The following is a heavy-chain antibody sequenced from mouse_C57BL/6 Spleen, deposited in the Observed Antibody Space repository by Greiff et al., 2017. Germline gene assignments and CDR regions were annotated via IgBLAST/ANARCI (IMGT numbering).Heavy chain of an antibody. J-gene: IGHJ3*01. CDR1: GFSLTSYG. CDR2: IWRGGST. V-gene: IGHV2-5*01. D-gene: IGHD1-1*01. Sequence: VKLVESGPGLVQPSQSLSITCTVSGFSLTSYGVHWVRQSPGKGLEWLGVIWRGGSTDYNAAFMSRLSITKDNSKSQVFFKMNSLQADDTAIYYCAANYYGSSYVAYWGQGTLVTVSA. CDR3: AANYYGSSYVAY.